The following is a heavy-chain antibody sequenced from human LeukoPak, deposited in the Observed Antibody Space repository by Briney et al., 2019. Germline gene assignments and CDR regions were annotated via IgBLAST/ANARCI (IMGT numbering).Heavy chain of an antibody. CDR3: ARLRTFDY. CDR1: GFTFSNYW. D-gene: IGHD1-14*01. V-gene: IGHV3-7*03. J-gene: IGHJ4*02. CDR2: IKQDGSEK. Sequence: GGSLRLSCAASGFTFSNYWMSWVRQAPGKGLEWVANIKQDGSEKYYVGSVKGRFTISRDNADNSLYLQMNSLRAEDTAVSYCARLRTFDYWGQGTLVTVSS.